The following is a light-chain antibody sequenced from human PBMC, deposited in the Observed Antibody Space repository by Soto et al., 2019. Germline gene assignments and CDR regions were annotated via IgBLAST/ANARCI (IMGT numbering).Light chain of an antibody. CDR1: QGLGVW. J-gene: IGKJ4*01. CDR3: QQAYNFPLT. CDR2: SAS. V-gene: IGKV1-12*01. Sequence: DIQMTQSPSSVSASVGDRVTITCRASQGLGVWLGWYQQKPGEAPQLLIFSASGLQTGVPSRFSGSGSGTDFTLTISSLQPEDSATYYCQQAYNFPLTFGGGTKVDIK.